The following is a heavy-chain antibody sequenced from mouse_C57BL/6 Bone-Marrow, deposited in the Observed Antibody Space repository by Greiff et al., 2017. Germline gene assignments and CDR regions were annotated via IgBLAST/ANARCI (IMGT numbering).Heavy chain of an antibody. CDR1: GYTFTDYY. V-gene: IGHV1-77*01. CDR3: AYSNSLGDWYFDV. D-gene: IGHD2-5*01. CDR2: IGPGSGST. Sequence: QVQLQQSGAELVKPGASVKISCKASGYTFTDYYINWVKQRPGQGLEWIGKIGPGSGSTYYNEKFKGKAPLTADKSSSTAYMQLSSLTSEDSAVYFCAYSNSLGDWYFDVWGTGTTVTVSA. J-gene: IGHJ1*03.